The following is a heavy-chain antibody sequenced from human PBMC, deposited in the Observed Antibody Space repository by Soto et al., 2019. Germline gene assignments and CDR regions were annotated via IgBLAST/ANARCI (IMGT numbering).Heavy chain of an antibody. J-gene: IGHJ5*02. D-gene: IGHD2-15*01. V-gene: IGHV4-59*08. CDR3: ARQELGYCSGGSCYVWFDP. Sequence: PSETLSLTCTVSGGSISSYYWSWIRQPPGKGLEWIGYIYHSGSTYYNPSLKSRVTISVDRSKNQFSLKLSSVTAADTAVYYCARQELGYCSGGSCYVWFDPWGQGTLVTVSS. CDR1: GGSISSYY. CDR2: IYHSGST.